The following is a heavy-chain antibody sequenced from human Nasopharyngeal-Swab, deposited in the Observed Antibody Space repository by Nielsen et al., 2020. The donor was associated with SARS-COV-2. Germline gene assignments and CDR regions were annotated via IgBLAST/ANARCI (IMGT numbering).Heavy chain of an antibody. Sequence: SGPTLVKPTQTLTLTCTFSGFSLSTSGVGVGWIHQPPGKALEWLALIYWDDDKRYSPSLKSRLTITKDTSKNQVVLTMTNMDPVDTATYYCAHRGIAVASGWFDPWGQGTLVTVSS. V-gene: IGHV2-5*02. CDR3: AHRGIAVASGWFDP. CDR1: GFSLSTSGVG. CDR2: IYWDDDK. J-gene: IGHJ5*02. D-gene: IGHD6-19*01.